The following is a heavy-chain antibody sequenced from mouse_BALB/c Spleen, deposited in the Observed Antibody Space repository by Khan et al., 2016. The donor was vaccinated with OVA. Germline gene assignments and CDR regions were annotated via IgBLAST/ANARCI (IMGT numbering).Heavy chain of an antibody. CDR3: ASELGRYYALDY. D-gene: IGHD4-1*01. CDR2: ISYSGST. V-gene: IGHV3-2*02. J-gene: IGHJ4*01. Sequence: EVQLVESGPGLVKPSHSLSLTCTVTGYSITSDYAWNWIRQFPGNKLEWMGYISYSGSTTYNPSLKSRISITRDTSKDQFFLQLKSVTSEDTATYYCASELGRYYALDYWGQGTSVTVSS. CDR1: GYSITSDYA.